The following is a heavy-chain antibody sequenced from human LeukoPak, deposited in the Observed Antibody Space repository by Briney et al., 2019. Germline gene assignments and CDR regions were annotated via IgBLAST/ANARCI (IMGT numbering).Heavy chain of an antibody. CDR2: ISGSGGST. V-gene: IGHV3-23*01. Sequence: TGGSLRLSCAASGFTFSSYAMSWVRQAPAKGLEWVSAISGSGGSTYYADSVKGRFTISRDNSKNTLYLQMNSLRAEDTAVYYCAKSDCSGGSCYENYWGQGTLVTVSS. CDR1: GFTFSSYA. J-gene: IGHJ4*02. CDR3: AKSDCSGGSCYENY. D-gene: IGHD2-15*01.